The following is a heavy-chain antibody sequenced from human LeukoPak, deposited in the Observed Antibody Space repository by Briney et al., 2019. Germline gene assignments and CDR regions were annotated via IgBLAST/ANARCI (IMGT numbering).Heavy chain of an antibody. D-gene: IGHD1-26*01. J-gene: IGHJ6*03. CDR3: ARGEAYYYYYMDV. Sequence: GGSLRLSCAAPGFTFSSYGMHWVRQAPGKGLEWVAVISYDGSNKYYADSVKGRFTISRDNSKNTLYLQMNSLRAEDTAVYYCARGEAYYYYYMDVWGKGTTVTVSS. CDR2: ISYDGSNK. V-gene: IGHV3-30*03. CDR1: GFTFSSYG.